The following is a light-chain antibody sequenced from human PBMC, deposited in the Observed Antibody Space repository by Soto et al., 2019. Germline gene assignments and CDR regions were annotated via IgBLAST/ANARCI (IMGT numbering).Light chain of an antibody. CDR2: VKSDGSH. Sequence: QPVLTQSPSASASLGASVKLTCTLSSGHSNNAIAWHQQRPQKGPRYLMKVKSDGSHTKGDGIPDRFSGSSSGTERHLIISSLQSEDEADYYCQTWGTGIQGVFGGGTQLTVL. CDR1: SGHSNNA. J-gene: IGLJ3*02. V-gene: IGLV4-69*01. CDR3: QTWGTGIQGV.